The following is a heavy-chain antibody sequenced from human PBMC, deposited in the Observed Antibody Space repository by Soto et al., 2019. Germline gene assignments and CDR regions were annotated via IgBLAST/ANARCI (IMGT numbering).Heavy chain of an antibody. J-gene: IGHJ5*02. CDR1: GFSLSTSGVG. CDR2: IYWDDDK. CDR3: AHSLIGYYYDSSVSNWFDP. D-gene: IGHD3-22*01. Sequence: QITLKESGPTLVKPTQTLTLTCTFSGFSLSTSGVGVGWIRQPPGKALEWLALIYWDDDKRYNPSLKSRLTITKNTSKKHVVLTITNMDLVDTLTYCCAHSLIGYYYDSSVSNWFDPWGQGTLVTVSS. V-gene: IGHV2-5*02.